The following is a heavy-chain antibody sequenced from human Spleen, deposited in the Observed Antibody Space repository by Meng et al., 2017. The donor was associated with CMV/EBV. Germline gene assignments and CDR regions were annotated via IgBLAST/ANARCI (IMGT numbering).Heavy chain of an antibody. D-gene: IGHD2-2*01. CDR2: IHYSGST. J-gene: IGHJ5*02. CDR1: GGSISSSSYY. V-gene: IGHV4-39*07. CDR3: ARDSGRFCSTTSCYSLVGFDP. Sequence: SETLSLTCTVSGGSISSSSYYWGWIRQPPGKGLEWIGSIHYSGSTSYNPSLKSRVTISVDTSKNQFSLKVSSVTAADTAVYYCARDSGRFCSTTSCYSLVGFDPWGQGTLVTVSS.